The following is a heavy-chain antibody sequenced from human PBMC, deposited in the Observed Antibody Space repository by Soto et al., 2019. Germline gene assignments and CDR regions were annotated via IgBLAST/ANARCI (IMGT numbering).Heavy chain of an antibody. Sequence: ASVKVSCKASGFSFSDYFMHWVRQAPGQGLEWMGIINPSGDSRNYAQKFQGRVTITRETSTSTVYMDLSSLRYEDTAVYYCERDNSQNYGTPAASPWFHPRGQG. CDR2: INPSGDSR. CDR3: ERDNSQNYGTPAASPWFHP. CDR1: GFSFSDYF. J-gene: IGHJ5*02. D-gene: IGHD2-15*01. V-gene: IGHV1-46*01.